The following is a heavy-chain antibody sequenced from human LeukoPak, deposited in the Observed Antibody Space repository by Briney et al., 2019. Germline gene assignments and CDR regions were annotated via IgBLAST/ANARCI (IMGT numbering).Heavy chain of an antibody. J-gene: IGHJ3*02. CDR3: AREGKARFGEIGAFDI. CDR2: IYYSGST. D-gene: IGHD3-10*01. CDR1: GGSISSSSYY. V-gene: IGHV4-39*07. Sequence: SSETLPLTCTVSGGSISSSSYYWGWIRQPPGKGLEWIGSIYYSGSTYYDPSLKSRVTISVDTSKNQFSLKLSSVTAADTAVYYCAREGKARFGEIGAFDIWGQGTMVTVSS.